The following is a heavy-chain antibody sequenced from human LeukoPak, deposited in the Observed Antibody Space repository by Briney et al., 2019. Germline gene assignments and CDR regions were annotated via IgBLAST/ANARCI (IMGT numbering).Heavy chain of an antibody. CDR2: IYYSGST. J-gene: IGHJ5*02. CDR1: GGSVSSGSYY. CDR3: AGELGTAMVRDWFDP. D-gene: IGHD5-18*01. Sequence: SQTLSLTCTVSGGSVSSGSYYWSWIRQPPGKGLEWIGYIYYSGSTNYNPSLKSRVTISVDTSKNQFSLKLSSVTAADTAVYYCAGELGTAMVRDWFDPWGQGTLVTVSS. V-gene: IGHV4-61*01.